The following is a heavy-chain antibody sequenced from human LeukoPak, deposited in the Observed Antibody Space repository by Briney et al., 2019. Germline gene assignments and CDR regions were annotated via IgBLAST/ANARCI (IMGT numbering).Heavy chain of an antibody. D-gene: IGHD1-26*01. V-gene: IGHV3-23*01. J-gene: IGHJ3*02. Sequence: GGSLRLSCAASGLPFSDYAMSWVRQAPRKGLEWVAVTTGSGVTTYYADFFKGRFTISRDNSKNTLSLQMDSLRGEDTGVYYCAKHSVGATVGWDAFDIWGQGTLVTVSS. CDR2: TTGSGVTT. CDR3: AKHSVGATVGWDAFDI. CDR1: GLPFSDYA.